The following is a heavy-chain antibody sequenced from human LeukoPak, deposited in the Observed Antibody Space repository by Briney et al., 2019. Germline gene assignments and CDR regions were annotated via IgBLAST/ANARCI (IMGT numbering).Heavy chain of an antibody. CDR2: TNRRGDIT. J-gene: IGHJ4*02. Sequence: GGSLRLSCAASGYTFGDYGMSWVRQVPGKGLEWVSGTNRRGDITGYADFVKGRFTISRDNSKNTLYLQMNSLRAEDTAVYYCTKDLRYYYADNHSEMDEHDYWGQGTLVTVSS. D-gene: IGHD4-23*01. CDR3: TKDLRYYYADNHSEMDEHDY. CDR1: GYTFGDYG. V-gene: IGHV3-20*04.